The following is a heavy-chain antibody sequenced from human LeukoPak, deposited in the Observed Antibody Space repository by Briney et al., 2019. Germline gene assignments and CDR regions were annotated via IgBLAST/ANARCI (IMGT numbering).Heavy chain of an antibody. CDR3: ARATVAGTEHYYYMDV. D-gene: IGHD6-19*01. CDR1: GGSISSYY. Sequence: PSETLSLTCTVSGGSISSYYWSWIRQPPGKGLEWIGYIYYSGSTNYNPSLKSRVTISVDTSKNQFSLKLSSVTAADTAVYYCARATVAGTEHYYYMDVWGKGTTVTVSS. CDR2: IYYSGST. V-gene: IGHV4-59*01. J-gene: IGHJ6*03.